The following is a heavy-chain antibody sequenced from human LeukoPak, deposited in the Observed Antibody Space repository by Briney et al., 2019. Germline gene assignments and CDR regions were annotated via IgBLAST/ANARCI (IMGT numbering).Heavy chain of an antibody. CDR1: GYTFTHYV. V-gene: IGHV1-18*01. D-gene: IGHD6-19*01. CDR3: AREAPVAAGSDAFDI. Sequence: ASLKVSCKTSGYTFTHYVISWVRQAPGQGLEWMGRISPYNGNTKYAQKLQGRVTITTDTSTSTAYMEVRSLRSDDTAVFYCAREAPVAAGSDAFDIWGQGTMVTVSS. CDR2: ISPYNGNT. J-gene: IGHJ3*02.